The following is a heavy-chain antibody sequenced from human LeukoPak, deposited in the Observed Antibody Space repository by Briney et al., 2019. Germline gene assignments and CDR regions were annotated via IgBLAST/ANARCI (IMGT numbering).Heavy chain of an antibody. CDR3: AKDGSGSYFNWFDP. V-gene: IGHV4-59*01. D-gene: IGHD1-26*01. CDR2: IYNSGST. Sequence: SETLSLTCTVSGGSISGYYWSWIRQPPGKGLEWIGYIYNSGSTNYNPSLKSRVTISVDTSKNQFSLKLSSVTAADTAVYYCAKDGSGSYFNWFDPWGQGTLVTVSS. J-gene: IGHJ5*02. CDR1: GGSISGYY.